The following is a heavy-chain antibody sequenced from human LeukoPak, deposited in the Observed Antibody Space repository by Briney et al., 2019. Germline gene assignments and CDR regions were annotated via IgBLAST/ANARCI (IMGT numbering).Heavy chain of an antibody. Sequence: GESLKISCKGSGYSFTSYWIGWVRQMPGKGLEWMGIIYPGDSDTRYSPSFQGQVTISADKSISTAYLQWYSLKASDTAMYYCARPALYCSSTVCPPYMDVWGKGTTVTVSS. CDR2: IYPGDSDT. V-gene: IGHV5-51*01. D-gene: IGHD2-2*01. CDR3: ARPALYCSSTVCPPYMDV. J-gene: IGHJ6*03. CDR1: GYSFTSYW.